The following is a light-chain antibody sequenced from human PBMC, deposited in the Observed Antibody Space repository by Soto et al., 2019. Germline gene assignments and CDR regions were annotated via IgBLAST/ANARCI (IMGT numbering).Light chain of an antibody. Sequence: DIHMTQSPSSLSASVGDRVAITCRASQDIRIYLAWYQQKPGKAPKLLIYGASTLQSGVPSRFSGSGSGTDFTLTISSLQPEDVATYFCQKYDSAPYTFGQGTKLEIK. CDR2: GAS. CDR1: QDIRIY. J-gene: IGKJ2*01. CDR3: QKYDSAPYT. V-gene: IGKV1-27*01.